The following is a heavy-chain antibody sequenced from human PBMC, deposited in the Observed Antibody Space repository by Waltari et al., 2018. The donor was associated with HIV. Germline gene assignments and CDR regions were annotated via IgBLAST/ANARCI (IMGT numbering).Heavy chain of an antibody. D-gene: IGHD2-2*01. V-gene: IGHV4-4*02. CDR1: GGSISSSNW. CDR2: VYPSGNT. J-gene: IGHJ3*02. CDR3: ARDRAIVIVPAARSAFDI. Sequence: PGLVKPSGTLALTCAVSGGSISSSNWWSWVRQPPGKGLEWIGEVYPSGNTNYNPSLKSRVTISLDKSKNQFSLKLSSVTAADTAIYHCARDRAIVIVPAARSAFDIWGQGTMVTVSS.